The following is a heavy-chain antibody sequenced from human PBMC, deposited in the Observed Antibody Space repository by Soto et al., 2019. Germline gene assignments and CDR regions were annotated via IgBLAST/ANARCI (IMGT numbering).Heavy chain of an antibody. D-gene: IGHD5-12*01. CDR1: GGSISSGGYS. Sequence: QLQLQESGSGLVKPSQTLSLTCAVSGGSISSGGYSWSWIRQPPGKGLEWIGYIYHSGSTYYNPSLKGRVTISVDRSKNQFSLKLSSVTAADTAVYYCATIDGYNSPFDYWGQGTLVTVPS. J-gene: IGHJ4*02. V-gene: IGHV4-30-2*01. CDR3: ATIDGYNSPFDY. CDR2: IYHSGST.